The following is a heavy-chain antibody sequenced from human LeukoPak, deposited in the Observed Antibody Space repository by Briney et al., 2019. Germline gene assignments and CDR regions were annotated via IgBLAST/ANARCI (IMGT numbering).Heavy chain of an antibody. Sequence: GGSLRLSCAVSGFTFSSYAMHWVRQAPGKGLEWVAFIRYDGSNKYYADSVKGRFTISRDNSKNTLYLQMNSLRAEDTAVYYCAKGSKEVLFTRDHYMDVWGKGTTVTISS. CDR1: GFTFSSYA. CDR3: AKGSKEVLFTRDHYMDV. D-gene: IGHD3-3*01. CDR2: IRYDGSNK. V-gene: IGHV3-30*02. J-gene: IGHJ6*03.